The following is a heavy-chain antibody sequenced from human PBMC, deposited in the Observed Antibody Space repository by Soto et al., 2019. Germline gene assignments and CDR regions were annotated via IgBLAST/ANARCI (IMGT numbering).Heavy chain of an antibody. CDR2: ISYDGNNE. Sequence: QVQLVESGGGVVQPGRSLRLSCAASGFTFSSYVMHWVRQAPGKGLEWVAFISYDGNNEHYADSVKGRFTISRDKSKNTLYLQLNSLRPEDTAVYFCAREPHDSSGYYLWYFDYCGQGTLVTVSS. J-gene: IGHJ4*02. V-gene: IGHV3-30-3*01. CDR1: GFTFSSYV. D-gene: IGHD3-22*01. CDR3: AREPHDSSGYYLWYFDY.